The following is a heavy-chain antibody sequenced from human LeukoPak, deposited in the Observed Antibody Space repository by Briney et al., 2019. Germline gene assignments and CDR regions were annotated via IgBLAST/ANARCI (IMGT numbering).Heavy chain of an antibody. CDR3: ARDRAAPTWFFDL. V-gene: IGHV3-7*01. Sequence: GGSLRLSCTASGFTFSNFWMGWVRQAPGKGLEWVANIKQDETEKFYLGSVKGRFTISRDNAKNSLYLQMNSLRDEDTAVYYCARDRAAPTWFFDLWGRGTLVLVSS. CDR1: GFTFSNFW. D-gene: IGHD2-15*01. CDR2: IKQDETEK. J-gene: IGHJ2*01.